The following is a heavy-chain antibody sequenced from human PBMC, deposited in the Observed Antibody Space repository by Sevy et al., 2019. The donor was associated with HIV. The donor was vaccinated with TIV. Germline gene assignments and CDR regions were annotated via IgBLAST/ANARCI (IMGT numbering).Heavy chain of an antibody. V-gene: IGHV1-46*01. CDR3: ARFSSSSKLPAGMDV. D-gene: IGHD6-6*01. CDR1: GYTFTSYY. J-gene: IGHJ6*02. CDR2: INPSGGST. Sequence: ASVKVSCKASGYTFTSYYMHWVRQAPGQGLEWMGIINPSGGSTSYAQKFQDRVTMTRDTSTSTVYMELSSLRSEDTAVYYCARFSSSSKLPAGMDVWGQGTTVTVSS.